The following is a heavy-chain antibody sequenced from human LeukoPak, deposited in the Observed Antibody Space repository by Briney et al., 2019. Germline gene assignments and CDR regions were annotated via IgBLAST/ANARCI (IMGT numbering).Heavy chain of an antibody. D-gene: IGHD5-18*01. CDR3: AQGGYSYGSLVDY. CDR2: INTDGSTT. Sequence: PGGSLRLSCAASGFTFSSYWMHWVRQAPGKGLVWISGINTDGSTTSYADSVKGRFTISRDNAKNSLYLQMNSLRAEDTAVYYCAQGGYSYGSLVDYWGQGTLVTVSS. CDR1: GFTFSSYW. J-gene: IGHJ4*02. V-gene: IGHV3-74*01.